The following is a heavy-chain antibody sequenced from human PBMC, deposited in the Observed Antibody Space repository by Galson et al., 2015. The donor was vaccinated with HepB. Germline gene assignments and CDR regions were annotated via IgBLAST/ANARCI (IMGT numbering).Heavy chain of an antibody. J-gene: IGHJ3*02. CDR2: ISTSSSSYT. V-gene: IGHV3-21*05. Sequence: SLRLSCAASGFTFSSYSMHWVRQAPGKGLEWVSCISTSSSSYTNYADSVKGRFTISRDNAKNSLYLQMNSLRAEDTAVYYCARERLAYDISGKDAFDIWGQGTMVTVSS. D-gene: IGHD3-22*01. CDR3: ARERLAYDISGKDAFDI. CDR1: GFTFSSYS.